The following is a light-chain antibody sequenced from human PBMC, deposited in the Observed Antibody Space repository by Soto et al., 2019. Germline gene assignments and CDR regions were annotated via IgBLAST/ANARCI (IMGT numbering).Light chain of an antibody. V-gene: IGLV6-57*01. CDR2: EDN. Sequence: NFMLTQPHSVSESPGKTVTISCTRSSGSIASNYVQWYQQRPGSSPNTVIYEDNQRPSGVPDRFSGSIDSSSNSASLTISGLKNEDEADYYCQSYDSSNVVFGGGTKLTVL. J-gene: IGLJ2*01. CDR3: QSYDSSNVV. CDR1: SGSIASNY.